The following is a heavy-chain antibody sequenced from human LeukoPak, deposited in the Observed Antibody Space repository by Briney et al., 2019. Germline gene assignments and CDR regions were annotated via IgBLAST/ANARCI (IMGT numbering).Heavy chain of an antibody. J-gene: IGHJ4*02. Sequence: SETLSLTCTVSGGSISSSSYYWGWIRQPPGKGLEWIGSIYYSGSTYYNPSLKSRVTISVDTSKNQFSLKLSSVTAADTAVYYCARDLEFYDSSGYYSGEGDYFDYWGQGTLVTVSS. CDR1: GGSISSSSYY. V-gene: IGHV4-39*02. CDR3: ARDLEFYDSSGYYSGEGDYFDY. CDR2: IYYSGST. D-gene: IGHD3-22*01.